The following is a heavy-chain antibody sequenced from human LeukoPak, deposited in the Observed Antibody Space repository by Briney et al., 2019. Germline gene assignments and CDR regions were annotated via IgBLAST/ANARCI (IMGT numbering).Heavy chain of an antibody. CDR2: IVVGSGNT. CDR3: AAAPRPHSGSYYY. CDR1: GFTFTSSA. V-gene: IGHV1-58*02. J-gene: IGHJ4*02. Sequence: SVKVSCKASGFTFTSSAMQWVRQARGQRLEWIGWIVVGSGNTNYAQKFQERVTITRDMSTSTAYMELSSLRSEDTAVYYCAAAPRPHSGSYYYWGQGTLVTVSS. D-gene: IGHD1-26*01.